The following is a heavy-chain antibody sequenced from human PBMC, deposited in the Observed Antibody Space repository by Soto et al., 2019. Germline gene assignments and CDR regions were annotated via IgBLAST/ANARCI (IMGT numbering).Heavy chain of an antibody. Sequence: ASVKVSCKASGYTFTSYGISWVRQAPGQGLEWMGWISAYNGNTNYAQKLQGRVTMTTDTSTSTAYMELRSLRSDDTAVYYCARDRLANNDDILTGYTPRTYYYGMDVWG. D-gene: IGHD3-9*01. CDR1: GYTFTSYG. CDR3: ARDRLANNDDILTGYTPRTYYYGMDV. V-gene: IGHV1-18*01. CDR2: ISAYNGNT. J-gene: IGHJ6*02.